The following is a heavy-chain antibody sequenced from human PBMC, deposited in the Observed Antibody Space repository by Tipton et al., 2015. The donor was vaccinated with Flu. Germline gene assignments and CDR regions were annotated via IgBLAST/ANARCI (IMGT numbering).Heavy chain of an antibody. Sequence: TLSLTCTVSGGSISSSSYYWGWIRQPPGKGLEWIGSIYYSGSTYYNPSLKSRVTISVDTSKNQFSLKLSSVTAADTAVYYCARESPWGTMVRGWFDPWGHGTLVTVSS. J-gene: IGHJ5*02. CDR1: GGSISSSSYY. V-gene: IGHV4-39*07. D-gene: IGHD3-10*01. CDR3: ARESPWGTMVRGWFDP. CDR2: IYYSGST.